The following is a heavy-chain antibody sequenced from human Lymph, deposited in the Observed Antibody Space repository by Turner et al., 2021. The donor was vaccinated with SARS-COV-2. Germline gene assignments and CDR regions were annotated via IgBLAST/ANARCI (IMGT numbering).Heavy chain of an antibody. D-gene: IGHD3-3*01. Sequence: EVQLVESGGGLIQPVGSLRLSCAASGFTVSYNYMTWVRQAPGKGLEWVSVIYSGGSTYYADSVKGRFTISRDSSKNTLYLQMNSLRAEDTAVYYCARDLMEVGGMDVWGQGTTVTVSS. V-gene: IGHV3-53*01. CDR3: ARDLMEVGGMDV. J-gene: IGHJ6*02. CDR2: IYSGGST. CDR1: GFTVSYNY.